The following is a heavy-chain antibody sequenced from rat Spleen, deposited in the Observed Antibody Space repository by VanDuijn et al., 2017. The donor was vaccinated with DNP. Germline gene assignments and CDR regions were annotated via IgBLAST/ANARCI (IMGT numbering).Heavy chain of an antibody. Sequence: EVQLVESGGGFVQSGRSMKLSCAASGFTFSNYHMAWVRQAPTRGLEWVASIGTSGGDTYYRDSVKGRFTISRDDARSALYLQMDSLRSEDMATYYCVRPDYYDGSYPHYWGQGVTVTVSS. V-gene: IGHV5-25*01. D-gene: IGHD1-12*02. CDR3: VRPDYYDGSYPHY. CDR1: GFTFSNYH. J-gene: IGHJ2*01. CDR2: IGTSGGDT.